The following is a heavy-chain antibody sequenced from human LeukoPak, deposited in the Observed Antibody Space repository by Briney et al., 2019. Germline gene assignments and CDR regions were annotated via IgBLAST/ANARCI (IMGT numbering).Heavy chain of an antibody. CDR1: GFTFSSYS. V-gene: IGHV3-21*01. Sequence: GGSLRLSCAASGFTFSSYSMNWVRQAPGKGLEWVSSISSSSSYIYYADSVMGRFTISRDNAKNSLYLQMNSLRAEDTAVYYCARDYDFWSGYPQENYMDVWGKGTTVTVSS. CDR3: ARDYDFWSGYPQENYMDV. D-gene: IGHD3-3*01. J-gene: IGHJ6*03. CDR2: ISSSSSYI.